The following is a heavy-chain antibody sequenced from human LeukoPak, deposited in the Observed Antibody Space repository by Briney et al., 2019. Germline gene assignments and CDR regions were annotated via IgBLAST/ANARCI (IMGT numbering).Heavy chain of an antibody. Sequence: GASLQISCKGSGYSLTTYWIGWVRQLPGKGLEWMGIIYPGDSDTRYSPSFQGQVTISADKSISTAYLQWSSLKASDTAMYYCASMYSRSYRWDYWGQGTLVTVSS. CDR1: GYSLTTYW. CDR2: IYPGDSDT. J-gene: IGHJ4*02. CDR3: ASMYSRSYRWDY. D-gene: IGHD1-26*01. V-gene: IGHV5-51*01.